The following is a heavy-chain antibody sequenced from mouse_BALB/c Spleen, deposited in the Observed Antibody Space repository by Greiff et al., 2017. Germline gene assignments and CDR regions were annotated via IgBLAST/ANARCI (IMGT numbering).Heavy chain of an antibody. V-gene: IGHV5-17*02. CDR1: GFTFSSFG. Sequence: EVMLVESGGGLVQPGGSRKLSCAASGFTFSSFGTHWVRQAPEKGLEWVAYISSGSSTIYYADTVKGRFTISRDNPKNTLFLQMTSLRSEDTAMYYCAREKDYRYDWFAYWGQGTLVTVSA. J-gene: IGHJ3*01. CDR2: ISSGSSTI. CDR3: AREKDYRYDWFAY. D-gene: IGHD2-14*01.